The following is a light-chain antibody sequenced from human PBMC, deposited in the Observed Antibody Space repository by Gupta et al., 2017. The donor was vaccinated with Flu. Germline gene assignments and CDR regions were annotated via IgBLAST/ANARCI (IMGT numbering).Light chain of an antibody. CDR2: GAS. V-gene: IGKV1-39*01. J-gene: IGKJ4*01. Sequence: DTQMTQSPSSLSASLGDRVTITCRASQSIHSYLNWYQQKPGHAPKLLIYGASRRQSGVPSRFSGSGSGTDFTLTISRRQPEDFAIYYCQQRDSTPFPFGRGTKVDIK. CDR1: QSIHSY. CDR3: QQRDSTPFP.